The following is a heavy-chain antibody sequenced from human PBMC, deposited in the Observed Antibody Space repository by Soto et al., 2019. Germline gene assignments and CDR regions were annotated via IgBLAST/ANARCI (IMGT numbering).Heavy chain of an antibody. CDR1: GGSISNTSYF. Sequence: PSETLSLTCAVSGGSISNTSYFWGWIRQPPGKGLQWIGYIYYSGSTNYNPSLKSRVTISVDTSKNQFSLKLSSVTAADTAVYYCARVAAAGVNYYYYGMDVWGQGTTVTVSS. J-gene: IGHJ6*02. CDR2: IYYSGST. CDR3: ARVAAAGVNYYYYGMDV. D-gene: IGHD6-13*01. V-gene: IGHV4-61*05.